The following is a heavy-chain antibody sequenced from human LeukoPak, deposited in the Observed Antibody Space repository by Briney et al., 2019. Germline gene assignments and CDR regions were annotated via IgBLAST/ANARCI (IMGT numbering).Heavy chain of an antibody. CDR3: ARGCCSGPSCYSDTFDI. V-gene: IGHV3-7*01. CDR1: GFTFSRHW. CDR2: IKQDGSEK. Sequence: GGSLRLSCAASGFTFSRHWMSWVRQAPGKGLEWVANIKQDGSEKYYVDSVKGRFTISRDSAKNSLNLQTNSLRAEDTAVYYCARGCCSGPSCYSDTFDIWGQGTMVTVSS. D-gene: IGHD2-15*01. J-gene: IGHJ3*02.